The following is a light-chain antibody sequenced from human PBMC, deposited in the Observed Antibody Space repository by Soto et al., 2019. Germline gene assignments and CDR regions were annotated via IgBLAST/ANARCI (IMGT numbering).Light chain of an antibody. Sequence: PGERATLSCRASQSVSSSYLAWYQQKPGQAPRLLIYGASSRATGIPDRFSGSGSGTDFTLTISRLEPEDFAVYYCQQYGSSPPDTFGQGTKVDIK. J-gene: IGKJ1*01. CDR1: QSVSSSY. CDR3: QQYGSSPPDT. CDR2: GAS. V-gene: IGKV3-20*01.